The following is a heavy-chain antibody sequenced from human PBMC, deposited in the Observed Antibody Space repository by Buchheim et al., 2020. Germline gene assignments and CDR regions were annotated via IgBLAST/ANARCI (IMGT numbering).Heavy chain of an antibody. Sequence: EVQLLESGGGLVQPGGSLRLSCAASGFTFSSYAMSWVRQAPGKGLEWVSAISGSGGGTYYADSVKGRLSIFRDNSKNTLYLQMNSLRAEDTAVYYCAKVSGWSYDSSGLFDYWGQGTL. D-gene: IGHD3-22*01. CDR2: ISGSGGGT. J-gene: IGHJ4*02. CDR1: GFTFSSYA. CDR3: AKVSGWSYDSSGLFDY. V-gene: IGHV3-23*01.